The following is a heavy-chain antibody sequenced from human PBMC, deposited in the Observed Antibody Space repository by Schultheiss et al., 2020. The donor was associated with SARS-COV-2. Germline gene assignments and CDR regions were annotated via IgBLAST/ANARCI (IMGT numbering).Heavy chain of an antibody. D-gene: IGHD3-16*01. Sequence: SETLSLTCTVSGGSISSGDYYWSWIRQPPGKGLEWIGYIYYSGSTYYNPSLKSRVTISVDTSKNQFSLKLSSVTAADTAVYYCARGTFGVASYYYYGMDVWGQGTTVTVAS. CDR1: GGSISSGDYY. J-gene: IGHJ6*02. V-gene: IGHV4-30-4*01. CDR3: ARGTFGVASYYYYGMDV. CDR2: IYYSGST.